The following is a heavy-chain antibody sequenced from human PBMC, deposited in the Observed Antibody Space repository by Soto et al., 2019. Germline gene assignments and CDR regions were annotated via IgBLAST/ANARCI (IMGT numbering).Heavy chain of an antibody. CDR1: GGTFSSYA. CDR2: IIPIFGTA. Sequence: GASVKVSCKASGGTFSSYAISWVRQAPGQGLEWMGGIIPIFGTANYAQKFQGRVTMTRDTSISTAYMELSRLRSDDTAVYYCARAGDLISSGRSLVYYYGMDVWGQGTTVTVSS. J-gene: IGHJ6*02. V-gene: IGHV1-69*05. D-gene: IGHD6-19*01. CDR3: ARAGDLISSGRSLVYYYGMDV.